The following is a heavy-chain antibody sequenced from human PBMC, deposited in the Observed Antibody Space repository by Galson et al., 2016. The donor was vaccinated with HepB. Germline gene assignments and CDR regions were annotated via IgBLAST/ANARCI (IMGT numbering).Heavy chain of an antibody. J-gene: IGHJ5*02. CDR2: INTGGDA. D-gene: IGHD2/OR15-2a*01. CDR1: VITVSDTY. CDR3: AARPGRQYWPAPLDP. V-gene: IGHV3-53*01. Sequence: SLRLSCAASVITVSDTYMIWVRQAPGTALEWVSGINTGGDAYYADSVRGRFTISRDNSKNTLYLQMNNLGAEDAAIYYCAARPGRQYWPAPLDPWGQGILVTVSS.